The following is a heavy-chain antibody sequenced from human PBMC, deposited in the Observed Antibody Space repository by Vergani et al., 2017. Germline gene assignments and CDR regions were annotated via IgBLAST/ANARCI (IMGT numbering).Heavy chain of an antibody. Sequence: QVQLQESGPGLVKPSQTLSLTCTVSGGSISSGGYYWSWIRQPPGKGLEWIGYIYYSGSTNYNPSLKSRVTISVDTSKNQFSLKLSSVTAADTAVYYCAREAVAGTFSWFDPWGQGTLVTVSS. CDR1: GGSISSGGYY. D-gene: IGHD6-19*01. CDR2: IYYSGST. CDR3: AREAVAGTFSWFDP. J-gene: IGHJ5*02. V-gene: IGHV4-61*08.